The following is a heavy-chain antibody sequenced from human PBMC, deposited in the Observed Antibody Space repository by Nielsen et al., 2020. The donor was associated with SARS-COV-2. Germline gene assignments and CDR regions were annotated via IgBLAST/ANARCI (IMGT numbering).Heavy chain of an antibody. J-gene: IGHJ3*02. CDR2: ISSNGGST. V-gene: IGHV3-64D*06. Sequence: WIRQPPGKGLEYVSAISSNGGSTYYADSVKGRFTISRDNSKNTLYLQMSSLRAEDTAVYYCVKGEDAFDIWGQGTMVTVSS. CDR3: VKGEDAFDI.